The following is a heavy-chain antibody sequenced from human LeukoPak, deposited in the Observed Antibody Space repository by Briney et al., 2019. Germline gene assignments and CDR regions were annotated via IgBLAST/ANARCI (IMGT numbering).Heavy chain of an antibody. J-gene: IGHJ4*02. D-gene: IGHD3-22*01. CDR1: GFAFRNNA. Sequence: VGSLRLSCVASGFAFRNNAMSWVRQAPGKGLEWVSLISDSGGSTNYADSVKGRFIISRDNSKNTLYVQMNTLRAEDTAIYYCASSYGSSAYYPFDYWGQGTLVTAFS. V-gene: IGHV3-23*01. CDR3: ASSYGSSAYYPFDY. CDR2: ISDSGGST.